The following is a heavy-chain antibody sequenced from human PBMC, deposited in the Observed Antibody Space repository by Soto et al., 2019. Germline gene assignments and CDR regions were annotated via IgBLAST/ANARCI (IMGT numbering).Heavy chain of an antibody. Sequence: SETLCLTCTVSGGSISSYYWSWIRQPPGKGLEWIGYIYYSGSTNYNPSLKSRVTISVDTSKNQFSLKLSSVTAADTAVYYCARVLPSFNDYYHCYRNAVRGQGTTVTXSS. CDR1: GGSISSYY. D-gene: IGHD1-26*01. J-gene: IGHJ6*02. V-gene: IGHV4-59*01. CDR3: ARVLPSFNDYYHCYRNAV. CDR2: IYYSGST.